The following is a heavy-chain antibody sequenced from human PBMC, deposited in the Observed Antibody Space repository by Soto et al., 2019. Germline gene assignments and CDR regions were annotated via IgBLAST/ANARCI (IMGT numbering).Heavy chain of an antibody. Sequence: GASVKVSCKASGGTFSSYAISWVRQAPGQGLEWMGGIIPIFGTANYAQKFQGRVTITADESTSTAYMELSSLRSEDTAVYYCATYSRQRYYDILTGYPDYYYGMDGWGQGTTVTVSS. CDR3: ATYSRQRYYDILTGYPDYYYGMDG. CDR1: GGTFSSYA. J-gene: IGHJ6*02. CDR2: IIPIFGTA. D-gene: IGHD3-9*01. V-gene: IGHV1-69*13.